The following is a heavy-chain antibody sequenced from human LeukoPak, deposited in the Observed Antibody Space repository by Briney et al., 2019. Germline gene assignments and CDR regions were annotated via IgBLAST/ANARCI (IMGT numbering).Heavy chain of an antibody. CDR3: ARGRRFGSPFCDY. J-gene: IGHJ4*02. CDR1: GGSFSGYY. V-gene: IGHV4-34*01. D-gene: IGHD3-10*01. CDR2: INHSGST. Sequence: PSETLSLTCAVYGGSFSGYYWSWIRQPPGKGLEWIGEINHSGSTNYNPSLKSRVTISVDTSKNQFSLKLSSATAADTAVYYCARGRRFGSPFCDYWGLGTLVTVSS.